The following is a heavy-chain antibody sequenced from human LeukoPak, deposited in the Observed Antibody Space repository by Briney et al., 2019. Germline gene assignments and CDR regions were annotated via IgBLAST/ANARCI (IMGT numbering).Heavy chain of an antibody. V-gene: IGHV3-30*18. D-gene: IGHD4-17*01. Sequence: GGSLRLSCAASGFTFSSYGMHWVRQAPGKGLEWVAVISYDGSNKYYADSVKGRFTISRDNSKNTLYLQMNSLRAEDTAVYYCAKDFYRLATVTKGVGDYWGQGTLVTVSS. CDR2: ISYDGSNK. CDR3: AKDFYRLATVTKGVGDY. J-gene: IGHJ4*02. CDR1: GFTFSSYG.